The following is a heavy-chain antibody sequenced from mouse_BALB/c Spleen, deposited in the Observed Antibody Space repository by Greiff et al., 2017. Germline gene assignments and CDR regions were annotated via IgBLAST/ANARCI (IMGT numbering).Heavy chain of an antibody. CDR2: INSNGGST. J-gene: IGHJ1*01. V-gene: IGHV5-6-2*01. D-gene: IGHD2-4*01. CDR1: GFTFSSYY. CDR3: ARQTRYDYDGYWYFDV. Sequence: EVKLQESGGGLVKLGGSLKLSCAASGFTFSSYYMSWVRQTPEKRLELVAAINSNGGSTYYPDTVKGRFTISRDNAKNTLYLQMSSLKSEDTALYYCARQTRYDYDGYWYFDVWGAGTTVTVSS.